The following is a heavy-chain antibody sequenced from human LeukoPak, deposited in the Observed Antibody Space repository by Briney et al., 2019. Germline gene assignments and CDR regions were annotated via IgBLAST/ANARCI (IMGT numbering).Heavy chain of an antibody. D-gene: IGHD2-21*01. J-gene: IGHJ2*01. CDR1: GFTFSSYA. V-gene: IGHV3-23*01. CDR3: AKVSAYPRWYFDL. Sequence: GGSLRLSCAPSGFTFSSYAMSWVRQAPGKGREWVSAISGSGGSTYYADSVKGRFTISRDNSKNTLYLQMNSLRAEDTAVYYCAKVSAYPRWYFDLWGRGTLVTVSS. CDR2: ISGSGGST.